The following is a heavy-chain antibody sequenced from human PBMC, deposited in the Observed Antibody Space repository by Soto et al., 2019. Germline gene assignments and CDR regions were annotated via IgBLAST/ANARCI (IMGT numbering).Heavy chain of an antibody. CDR1: GYTFTSYG. V-gene: IGHV1-18*04. D-gene: IGHD6-13*01. Sequence: QVQLVQSGAEVKKPGASVKVSCKASGYTFTSYGISWVRQAPGQGLEWMGWISAYNGNTNYAQKFQGRVTMTTDTATSTAYMELRSLRSEDTAVYYCARERATGIAAAGTVWFGPWGQGTLVIVSS. CDR3: ARERATGIAAAGTVWFGP. CDR2: ISAYNGNT. J-gene: IGHJ5*02.